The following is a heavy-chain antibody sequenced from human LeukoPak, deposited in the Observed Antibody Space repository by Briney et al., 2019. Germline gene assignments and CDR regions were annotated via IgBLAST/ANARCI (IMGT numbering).Heavy chain of an antibody. D-gene: IGHD4-17*01. CDR1: GFTLSNAW. Sequence: PGGSLRLSCAASGFTLSNAWMSWVRQAPGKGLEWVGRIRSKTDGGTTDYAAPVKGRFTISRDDSKNTLYLQMNSLKTEDTAVYYCTTRRDYGDSSGRTHWGQGTLVTVSS. CDR2: IRSKTDGGTT. CDR3: TTRRDYGDSSGRTH. V-gene: IGHV3-15*01. J-gene: IGHJ4*02.